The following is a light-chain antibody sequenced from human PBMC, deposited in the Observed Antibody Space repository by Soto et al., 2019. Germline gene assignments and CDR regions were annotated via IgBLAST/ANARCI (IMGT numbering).Light chain of an antibody. CDR3: QSFDSSLGDYG. CDR2: RND. CDR1: SSNIGAGYD. Sequence: QSVLTQPPSVSGAPGQRVTISCTGSSSNIGAGYDVHWYQQLPGTAPKLLIYRNDNRPSGVPDRFSGSKSGTSASLAITGLQAEDEADDYCQSFDSSLGDYGFGPGTKLTVL. J-gene: IGLJ1*01. V-gene: IGLV1-40*01.